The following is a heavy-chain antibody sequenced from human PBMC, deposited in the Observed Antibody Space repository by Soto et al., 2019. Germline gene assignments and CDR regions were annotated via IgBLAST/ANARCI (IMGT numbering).Heavy chain of an antibody. CDR1: GYTFTSYA. CDR2: ISAYNGNT. CDR3: ARDYTINFDY. V-gene: IGHV1-18*01. J-gene: IGHJ4*02. D-gene: IGHD3-16*01. Sequence: ASVKVSCKASGYTFTSYAMHWVRQAPGQGLEWMGWISAYNGNTNYAQKLQGRVTMTTDTSTSTAYMELRSLRSDDTAVYYCARDYTINFDYWGQGTLVTVSS.